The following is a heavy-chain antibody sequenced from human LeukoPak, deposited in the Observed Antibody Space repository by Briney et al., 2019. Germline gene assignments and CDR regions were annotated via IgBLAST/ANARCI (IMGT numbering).Heavy chain of an antibody. CDR1: GFAFSNYW. CDR2: IKYDGSEK. V-gene: IGHV3-7*03. Sequence: GGSLRLSCTGSGFAFSNYWMSWVRQAPGKGLEWVANIKYDGSEKYYVDSVKGRLTISRDNDKNSLYLQMNSLRDEETAVYYCAREPVRKRWFDSWGQGTLVTVSS. J-gene: IGHJ5*01. CDR3: AREPVRKRWFDS. D-gene: IGHD3-10*01.